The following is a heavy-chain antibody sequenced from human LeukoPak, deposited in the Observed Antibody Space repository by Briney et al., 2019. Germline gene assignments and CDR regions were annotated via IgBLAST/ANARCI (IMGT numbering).Heavy chain of an antibody. CDR3: ARLVSGRRYYDSSGYGFSPY. J-gene: IGHJ4*02. CDR2: IYYSGST. CDR1: GGSISSSSYY. Sequence: SETQSLTCTVSGGSISSSSYYWGWIRQPPGKGLEWHGSIYYSGSTYYNPSLKSRVTISVDTSKNQFSLKLSSVTAADTAVYYCARLVSGRRYYDSSGYGFSPYWGQGTLVTVSS. V-gene: IGHV4-39*01. D-gene: IGHD3-22*01.